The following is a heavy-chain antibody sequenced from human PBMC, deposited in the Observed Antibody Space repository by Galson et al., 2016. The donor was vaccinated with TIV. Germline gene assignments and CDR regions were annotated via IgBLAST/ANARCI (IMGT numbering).Heavy chain of an antibody. CDR2: ISGGGGST. Sequence: SLRLSCAASGFTFSIFAMTWVRQAPGMGLEWVSAISGGGGSTYYADSVKGRFTVSRDNSKNTLFLQMNSLRAEDTAVYYCTKVPSSGFSYYYGLDVWPGDHGHRLL. J-gene: IGHJ6*02. D-gene: IGHD3-22*01. CDR3: TKVPSSGFSYYYGLDV. CDR1: GFTFSIFA. V-gene: IGHV3-23*01.